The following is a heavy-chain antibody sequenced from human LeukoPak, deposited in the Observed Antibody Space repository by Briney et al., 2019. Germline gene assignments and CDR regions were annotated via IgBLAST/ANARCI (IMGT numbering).Heavy chain of an antibody. D-gene: IGHD6-13*01. CDR1: GFTVSSNY. CDR2: IYSGGST. V-gene: IGHV3-66*01. Sequence: PGGSLRLSCAASGFTVSSNYMSWVRQAPGKGLEWVSVIYSGGSTYYADSVKGRFTISRDNSKNTLYLQMNSLRAEDTAVYYCAREQQLGRYYYYYGMDVWGQGTTVTVSS. CDR3: AREQQLGRYYYYYGMDV. J-gene: IGHJ6*02.